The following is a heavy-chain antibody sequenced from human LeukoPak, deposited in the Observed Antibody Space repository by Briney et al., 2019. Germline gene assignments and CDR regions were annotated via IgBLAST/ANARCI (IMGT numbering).Heavy chain of an antibody. V-gene: IGHV4-59*01. CDR2: IYYSAST. D-gene: IGHD3-16*01. CDR1: GGSISGYY. CDR3: ALLGGTYYFDY. Sequence: SETLSFTCTVSGGSISGYYWSWIRQPPGKGLEWIGYIYYSASTNYNPSLKSRVTISVDTSKNQFSLELSSVTAADTAVYYCALLGGTYYFDYWGKGTLVTVSS. J-gene: IGHJ4*02.